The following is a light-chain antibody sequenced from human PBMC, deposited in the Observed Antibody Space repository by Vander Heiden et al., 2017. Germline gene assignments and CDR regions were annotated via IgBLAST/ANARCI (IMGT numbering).Light chain of an antibody. J-gene: IGLJ2*01. CDR1: SLRSYY. CDR3: NSRDSSGNHLDVV. Sequence: SSELTQDPAVSVALGQTVRITCQGDSLRSYYASWYQHKPGKAHVLVLHGTNNRPSGIPDRFSGSSSGNTASLTITGAQAEDEADYYCNSRDSSGNHLDVVFGGGTKLTVL. CDR2: GTN. V-gene: IGLV3-19*01.